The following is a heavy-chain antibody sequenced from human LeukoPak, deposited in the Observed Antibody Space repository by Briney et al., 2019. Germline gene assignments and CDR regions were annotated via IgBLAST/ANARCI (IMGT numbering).Heavy chain of an antibody. V-gene: IGHV4-39*01. CDR3: ARDARGYSYIFDY. J-gene: IGHJ4*02. CDR1: GGSISSTTYY. Sequence: PSETLSLTCTVSGGSISSTTYYWGWIRQPPGKGLEWIGTIYYSGTTCYNPSLKSRVTISVDSSKNQFSLKLSSVTAADTAVYYCARDARGYSYIFDYWGQGTLVTVSS. CDR2: IYYSGTT. D-gene: IGHD5-18*01.